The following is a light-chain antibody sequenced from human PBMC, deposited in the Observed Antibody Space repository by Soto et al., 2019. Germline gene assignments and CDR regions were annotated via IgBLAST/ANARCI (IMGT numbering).Light chain of an antibody. CDR1: QSVSSN. J-gene: IGKJ5*01. V-gene: IGKV3-15*01. Sequence: EIVMTQSPATLSVSPGERATLSCRASQSVSSNLAWYQQKPGQAPRLLIYGASSRATGIPVRFSGSGSGTEFTLTISSLQSEDFVVYYCQQYNNWPLTFVQGTRLEIK. CDR2: GAS. CDR3: QQYNNWPLT.